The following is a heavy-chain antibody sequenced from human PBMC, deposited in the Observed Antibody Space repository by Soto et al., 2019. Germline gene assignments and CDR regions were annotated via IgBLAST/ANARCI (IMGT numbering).Heavy chain of an antibody. CDR2: ISAYNGNT. CDR1: GYTFTSYG. V-gene: IGHV1-18*01. CDR3: ARVGGYSSSGAFDV. D-gene: IGHD6-6*01. J-gene: IGHJ3*01. Sequence: EASVKVSCKASGYTFTSYGISWVRQAPGQGLEWMGWISAYNGNTNYAQKLQGRVTMTTDTSTSTAYMELRSLRSEDTAVYYCARVGGYSSSGAFDVWGQGTMVTVSS.